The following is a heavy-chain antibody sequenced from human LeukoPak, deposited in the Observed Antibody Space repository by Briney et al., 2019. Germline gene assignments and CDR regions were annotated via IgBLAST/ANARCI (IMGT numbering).Heavy chain of an antibody. CDR2: ISYDGSNK. V-gene: IGHV3-30-3*01. CDR3: ARRDYGGKYYYYGMDV. D-gene: IGHD4-23*01. J-gene: IGHJ6*02. Sequence: GGSLRLSCAASGFTFSSYAMHWVRQAPGKGLEWVAVISYDGSNKYYADSVKGRFTISRDNSKNTLYLQMNSLRAEDTAVYYCARRDYGGKYYYYGMDVWGQGTTVTVSS. CDR1: GFTFSSYA.